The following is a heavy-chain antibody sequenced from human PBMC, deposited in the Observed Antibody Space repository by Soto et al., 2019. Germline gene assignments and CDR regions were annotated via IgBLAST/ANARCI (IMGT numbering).Heavy chain of an antibody. D-gene: IGHD2-8*01. CDR3: ARRALPQCINGVCYKDGFWDY. CDR2: IYYSGTT. CDR1: GGSVIRGGYY. Sequence: SETLSLTCTVSGGSVIRGGYYWMWIRQHPGTGLEWIGYIYYSGTTYFNPSLKSRASISLDTSKNEFSLKLTSVTAADTAVYYCARRALPQCINGVCYKDGFWDYWGQGALVTVSS. V-gene: IGHV4-31*03. J-gene: IGHJ4*02.